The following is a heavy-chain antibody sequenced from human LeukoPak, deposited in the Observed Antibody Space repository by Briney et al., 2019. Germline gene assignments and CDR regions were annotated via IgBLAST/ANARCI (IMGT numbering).Heavy chain of an antibody. CDR1: GFTFSSYG. J-gene: IGHJ4*02. V-gene: IGHV3-30*02. CDR3: AKDRRVAGFDY. CDR2: IRYYGSNK. D-gene: IGHD6-19*01. Sequence: PGGSLRLSCAASGFTFSSYGMHWVRQAPGKGLEGVAFIRYYGSNKYYADSVKGRFTISRDNSKNTLYLQMNSLRAEDTAVYYCAKDRRVAGFDYWGQGTLVTVSS.